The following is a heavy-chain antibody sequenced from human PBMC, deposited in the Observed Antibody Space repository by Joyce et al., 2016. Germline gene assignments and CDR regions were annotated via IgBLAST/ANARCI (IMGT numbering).Heavy chain of an antibody. D-gene: IGHD1-14*01. J-gene: IGHJ6*02. CDR3: ARGGTSSDNYFFYTLDV. Sequence: QVLLVQSGATVKRPGSSLRVSCKSSGGAFSHFTVNWVRQDPGQLVEWMGGIIPFVGAAKYAEQFQGRVTLTGDLSTRTASMELSALTSADTAVYYCARGGTSSDNYFFYTLDVWGPGTTVIVSS. CDR1: GGAFSHFT. CDR2: IIPFVGAA. V-gene: IGHV1-69*12.